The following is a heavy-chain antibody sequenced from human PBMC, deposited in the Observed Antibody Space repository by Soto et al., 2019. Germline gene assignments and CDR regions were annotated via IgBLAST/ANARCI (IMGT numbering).Heavy chain of an antibody. V-gene: IGHV4-31*03. D-gene: IGHD3-10*01. CDR1: GGSISSGGYY. CDR2: IYYSGST. J-gene: IGHJ6*02. Sequence: SETLSLTCTVSGGSISSGGYYWSWIRQHPGKGLEWIGYIYYSGSTYYNPSLKSRVTISVDTSKNQFSLKLSSVTAADTAVYYCARFHEVRGVYYYYYGMDVWGQGTTVTVSS. CDR3: ARFHEVRGVYYYYYGMDV.